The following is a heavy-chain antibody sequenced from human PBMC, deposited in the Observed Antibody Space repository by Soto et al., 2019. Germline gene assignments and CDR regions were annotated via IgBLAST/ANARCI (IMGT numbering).Heavy chain of an antibody. CDR1: GGSISNDY. CDR3: AKDSGYNYGYFRWFDP. V-gene: IGHV4-59*01. CDR2: IFYSGST. Sequence: TSETLSLTCTVRGGSISNDYWSWIRQPPGRGLEWIGHIFYSGSTTYNPALKSRVTISVDTSKSQFSLKLSSVTAADTAVYYCAKDSGYNYGYFRWFDPWGQGTLVTVS. D-gene: IGHD5-18*01. J-gene: IGHJ5*02.